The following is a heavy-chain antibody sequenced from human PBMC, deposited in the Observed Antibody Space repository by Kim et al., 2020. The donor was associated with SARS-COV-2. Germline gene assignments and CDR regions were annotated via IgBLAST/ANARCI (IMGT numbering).Heavy chain of an antibody. CDR2: ISSSGSTM. V-gene: IGHV3-48*03. Sequence: GGSLRLSCAASGFTVSSYEMNWVRQAPGKGLEWVSFISSSGSTMYYADSVKGRFTISRDNAKNSLYLQMNSLRAEDTAVYYCATRGVVVNYYFDYWGQGT. D-gene: IGHD3-22*01. J-gene: IGHJ4*02. CDR3: ATRGVVVNYYFDY. CDR1: GFTVSSYE.